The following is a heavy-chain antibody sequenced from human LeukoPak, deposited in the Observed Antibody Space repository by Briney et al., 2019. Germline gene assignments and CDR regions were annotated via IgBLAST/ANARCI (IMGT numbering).Heavy chain of an antibody. CDR1: GGSISSGSYY. D-gene: IGHD3-22*01. CDR2: IYTSGST. V-gene: IGHV4-61*02. Sequence: KPSETLSLTCTVSGGSISSGSYYWSWIRQPAGKGLERIGRIYTSGSTNYNPSLKSRVTIAVGTSKNQFSLKLSSVTAADTAVYYCARVSYYDSMLLDPWGQGTLVTVSS. J-gene: IGHJ5*02. CDR3: ARVSYYDSMLLDP.